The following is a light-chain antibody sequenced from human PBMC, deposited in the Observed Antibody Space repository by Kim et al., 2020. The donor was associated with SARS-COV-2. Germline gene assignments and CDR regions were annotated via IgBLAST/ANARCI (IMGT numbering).Light chain of an antibody. CDR1: QSISSN. J-gene: IGKJ2*01. Sequence: EIVMTQSPGTLSVSPGERATLSCRASQSISSNLAWYQQKPGQPPRLLISGASTRATGIPARFSGSGSGTEFSLTISSLQSEDFAVYYCQQYYNWYTFGQGTKLEIK. CDR2: GAS. V-gene: IGKV3-15*01. CDR3: QQYYNWYT.